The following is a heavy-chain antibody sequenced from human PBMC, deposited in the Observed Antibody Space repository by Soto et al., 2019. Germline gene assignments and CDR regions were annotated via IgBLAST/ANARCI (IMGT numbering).Heavy chain of an antibody. CDR3: ARGGHDLYDILTGRSRNPPFDY. CDR1: GGSISSYY. Sequence: SETLSLTCTVSGGSISSYYWSWIRQPPGKGLEWIGYIYYSGSTNYNPSLKSRVTISVDTSKNQFSLKLSSVTAADTAVYYCARGGHDLYDILTGRSRNPPFDYWGQGTLVTISS. J-gene: IGHJ4*02. D-gene: IGHD3-9*01. CDR2: IYYSGST. V-gene: IGHV4-59*01.